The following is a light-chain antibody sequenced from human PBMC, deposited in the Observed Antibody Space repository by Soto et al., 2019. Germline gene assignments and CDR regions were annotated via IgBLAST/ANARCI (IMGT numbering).Light chain of an antibody. J-gene: IGKJ1*01. CDR2: GAS. CDR3: QQYNIWPRT. CDR1: ENINNN. V-gene: IGKV3-15*01. Sequence: EIVMTQFPATLSVSPGERATLPCRASENINNNLAWYQQKPGQAPRLLIYGASTRATGFPARFSGSGSGTEFTLTISSLQSEDFAVYYCQQYNIWPRTFGQGTKVDI.